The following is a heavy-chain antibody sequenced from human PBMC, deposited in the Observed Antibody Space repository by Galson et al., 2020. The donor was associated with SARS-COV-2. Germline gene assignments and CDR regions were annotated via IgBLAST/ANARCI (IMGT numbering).Heavy chain of an antibody. D-gene: IGHD6-19*01. J-gene: IGHJ5*02. Sequence: ASVKVSCKVSGYTLTELSMHWVRQAPGKGLEWMGGFDPEDGETIYAQKFQGRVTMTEDTSTDTAYMELSSLRSEDTAVYYCATGPGIAVAGNGYWFDPWGQGTLVTVSS. CDR2: FDPEDGET. V-gene: IGHV1-24*01. CDR1: GYTLTELS. CDR3: ATGPGIAVAGNGYWFDP.